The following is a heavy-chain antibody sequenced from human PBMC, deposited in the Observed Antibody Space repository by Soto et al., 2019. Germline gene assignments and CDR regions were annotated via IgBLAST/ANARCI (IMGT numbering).Heavy chain of an antibody. CDR3: AREGGNSPLDY. D-gene: IGHD2-21*02. V-gene: IGHV4-30-4*01. CDR1: GGSISSGDYY. Sequence: SETLSLTCTVSGGSISSGDYYWSWIRQPPGKGLEWIGYIYYSGSTYYNPSLKSRVTISVDTSKNQFSLKLSSVTAADTAVYYCAREGGNSPLDYWGQGTLVTVSS. CDR2: IYYSGST. J-gene: IGHJ4*02.